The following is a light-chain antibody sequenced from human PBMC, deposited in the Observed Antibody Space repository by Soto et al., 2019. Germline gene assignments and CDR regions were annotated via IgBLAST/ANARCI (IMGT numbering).Light chain of an antibody. J-gene: IGKJ1*01. V-gene: IGKV3-20*01. CDR1: KSVSSSD. Sequence: EIVLTQYPGTLSLSPGERATLSCRASKSVSSSDLAWYQQKPGQAPRLLIYGASSRATGIPDRFSGSGSVTDFTLTISRLEPEDFAVYYCQQYGSSPCTFGQGTKVEIK. CDR3: QQYGSSPCT. CDR2: GAS.